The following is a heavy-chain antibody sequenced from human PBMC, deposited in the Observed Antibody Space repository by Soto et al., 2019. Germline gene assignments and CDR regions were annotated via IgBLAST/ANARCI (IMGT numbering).Heavy chain of an antibody. V-gene: IGHV1-69*10. Sequence: SVKVSCKASGGTFSNHIITWVRQAPGQGLEWMGGIIPILGRPSYAQKFQGRVTITADEPASTVYMELSSLRSEDTAVYYCARGLEEYYYDSSGYYYLNFDCWGQGALVTVSS. CDR2: IIPILGRP. D-gene: IGHD3-22*01. CDR3: ARGLEEYYYDSSGYYYLNFDC. CDR1: GGTFSNHI. J-gene: IGHJ4*02.